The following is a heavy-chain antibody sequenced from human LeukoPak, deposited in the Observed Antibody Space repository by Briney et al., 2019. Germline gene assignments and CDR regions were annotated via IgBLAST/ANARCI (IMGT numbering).Heavy chain of an antibody. Sequence: GGSLRLSCAASGFTFSSYAMSWVRQAPGKGLEWVSAISGSGGSAYYADSVKGRFTISRDNSKNTLYLQMNSLRAEDTAVYYCAKDQLLWFGDPYFAYWGQGTLVTVSS. D-gene: IGHD3-10*01. J-gene: IGHJ4*02. CDR2: ISGSGGSA. CDR3: AKDQLLWFGDPYFAY. CDR1: GFTFSSYA. V-gene: IGHV3-23*01.